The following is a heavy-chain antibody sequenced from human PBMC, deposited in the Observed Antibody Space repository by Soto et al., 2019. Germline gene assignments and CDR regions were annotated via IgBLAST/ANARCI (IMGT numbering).Heavy chain of an antibody. CDR1: GGSMSSGGYY. D-gene: IGHD3-10*01. J-gene: IGHJ4*02. CDR3: ARVPGRSGSYYNVDY. Sequence: SETLSLTCTVSGGSMSSGGYYWSWIRQHPGKGLEWIGYIYYSGSTYYNPSLKSRVTISVDTSKNQFSLKLSSVTAADTAVYYCARVPGRSGSYYNVDYWGQGTLVTVSS. V-gene: IGHV4-31*03. CDR2: IYYSGST.